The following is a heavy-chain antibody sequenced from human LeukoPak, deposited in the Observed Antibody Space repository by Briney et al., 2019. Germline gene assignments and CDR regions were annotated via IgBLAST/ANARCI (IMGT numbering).Heavy chain of an antibody. CDR2: INHSGST. CDR1: GGSISSSNW. V-gene: IGHV4-4*02. CDR3: ARVGYYYGMDV. J-gene: IGHJ6*02. Sequence: SETLSLTCAVSGGSISSSNWWSWVRQPPGKGLEWIGEINHSGSTNYNPSLKSRVTISVDTSKNQFSLKLSSVTAADTAVYYCARVGYYYGMDVWGQGTTVTVSS.